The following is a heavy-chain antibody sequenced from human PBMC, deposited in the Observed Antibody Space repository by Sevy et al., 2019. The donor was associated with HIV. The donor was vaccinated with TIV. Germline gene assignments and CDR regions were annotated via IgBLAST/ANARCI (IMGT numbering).Heavy chain of an antibody. CDR3: STGALYIWGKSRQPEF. Sequence: GGSLRLSCAASGFTFTKVWMNWFRPAPGRGLEWVGRLKSETDGGTTDYAEHMIEILSVSRDDSKNTVYLQMSSLKIEDTGVYYCSTGALYIWGKSRQPEFWGQGTLVTVSS. V-gene: IGHV3-15*01. J-gene: IGHJ4*02. D-gene: IGHD3-16*01. CDR1: GFTFTKVW. CDR2: LKSETDGGTT.